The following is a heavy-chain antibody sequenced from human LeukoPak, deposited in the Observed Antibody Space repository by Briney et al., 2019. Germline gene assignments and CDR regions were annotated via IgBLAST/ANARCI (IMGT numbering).Heavy chain of an antibody. CDR3: ARPYCESSGLYVDAFDI. V-gene: IGHV1-2*06. D-gene: IGHD3-22*01. CDR1: GYTLTAYY. J-gene: IGHJ3*02. CDR2: INPNSGGA. Sequence: ASVKVSCKASGYTLTAYYLHWVRQAPGQGLEWMGRINPNSGGATYAQKFQGRVTMTRDTSIGTAYMELSSLRSDDTAVYYCARPYCESSGLYVDAFDICGQGTMVTVSS.